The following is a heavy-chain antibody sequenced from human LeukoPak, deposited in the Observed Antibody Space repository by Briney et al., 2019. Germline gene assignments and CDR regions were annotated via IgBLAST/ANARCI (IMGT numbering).Heavy chain of an antibody. J-gene: IGHJ4*02. D-gene: IGHD6-13*01. CDR2: INSDGSST. CDR3: ARDRLGAAAIDY. Sequence: GGSLRLSCAASGFTFSSYWMHWVRQAPGKGLVWVSRINSDGSSTSYADSVKGRFTISRDNAKNTLYLQMSSLRAEDTAVYYCARDRLGAAAIDYWGQGTLVTVSS. V-gene: IGHV3-74*01. CDR1: GFTFSSYW.